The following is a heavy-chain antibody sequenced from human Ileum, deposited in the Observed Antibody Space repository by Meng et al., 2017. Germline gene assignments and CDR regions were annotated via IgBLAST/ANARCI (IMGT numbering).Heavy chain of an antibody. Sequence: QVQRQESGPGLVKPSGALSLTCAVSGGSISSSNWRSWVRQPPGKGLEWIGEIYHSGSNNYNPSLKSRVTISVDKSKNQFSLKLSSVTAADTAVYYCARYILRWGYYFDYWGQGTLVTVSS. CDR2: IYHSGSN. CDR3: ARYILRWGYYFDY. D-gene: IGHD4-23*01. V-gene: IGHV4-4*02. J-gene: IGHJ4*02. CDR1: GGSISSSNW.